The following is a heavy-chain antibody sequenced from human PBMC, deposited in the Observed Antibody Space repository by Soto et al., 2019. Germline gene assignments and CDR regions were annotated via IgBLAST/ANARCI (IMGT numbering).Heavy chain of an antibody. D-gene: IGHD6-13*01. CDR3: ARVGYGSSFLDY. CDR2: ISVYNGKT. J-gene: IGHJ4*02. V-gene: IGHV1-18*01. CDR1: GYTFSTYG. Sequence: QVQLVQSGDEVKKPGASVKVSCKAFGYTFSTYGFGWVRQVPGQGLEWMGWISVYNGKTNYAQSCQGTITMPTDTSTSTAYMELGRLRSDDTAVYYCARVGYGSSFLDYWGQGTLVTVSS.